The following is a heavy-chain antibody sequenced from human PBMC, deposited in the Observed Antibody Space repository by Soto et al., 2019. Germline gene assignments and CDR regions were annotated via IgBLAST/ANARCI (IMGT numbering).Heavy chain of an antibody. D-gene: IGHD1-26*01. CDR2: ISSSSSTI. CDR1: GVTFSSYS. CDR3: ARDIPIVGATYHSVGAFDI. V-gene: IGHV3-48*02. J-gene: IGHJ3*02. Sequence: PGGSLRLSCAASGVTFSSYSMNWVRQAPGKGLEWVSYISSSSSTIYYADSVKGRFTISRDNAKNSLYLQMNSLRDEDTAVYYCARDIPIVGATYHSVGAFDIWGQGTMVTVSS.